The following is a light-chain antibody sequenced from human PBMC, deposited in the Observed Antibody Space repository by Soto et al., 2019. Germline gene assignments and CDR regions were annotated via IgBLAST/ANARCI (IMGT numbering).Light chain of an antibody. CDR2: GAS. J-gene: IGKJ2*01. V-gene: IGKV3-20*01. CDR1: QSVSSSY. Sequence: ELGLTQSPGTLSLSPGERATLSCRASQSVSSSYLAWYLQKPGQAPRLLIYGASSRATSIPDRFSGSGSGTAFTLTIIRLEPEDFAVYYCQQYGSSPYTFGQGTKLEIK. CDR3: QQYGSSPYT.